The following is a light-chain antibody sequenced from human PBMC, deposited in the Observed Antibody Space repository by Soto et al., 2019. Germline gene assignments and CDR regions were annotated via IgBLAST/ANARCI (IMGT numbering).Light chain of an antibody. CDR2: GAS. V-gene: IGKV3-20*01. CDR3: QQYGSSPWT. CDR1: QSISNN. Sequence: EIVMTQSPGTLSVSPGARAPLSCRARQSISNNLVWYQQKPGQAPRLLIYGASSRATGIPDRFSGSGSGTDFTLTISRLEPEDFAVYYCQQYGSSPWTFGQGTKVDIK. J-gene: IGKJ1*01.